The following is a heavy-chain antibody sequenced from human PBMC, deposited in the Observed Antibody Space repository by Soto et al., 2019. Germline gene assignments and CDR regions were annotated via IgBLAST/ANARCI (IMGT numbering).Heavy chain of an antibody. Sequence: ASVKVSCKASGVTFSSYAISWVRQAPGQGLEWMGGIIPIFGTANYAQKFQGRVTITADESTSTAYMELSSLRSEDTAVYYCARIYGSEHGAFDIWGQGTMVTVSS. D-gene: IGHD3-10*01. CDR2: IIPIFGTA. CDR1: GVTFSSYA. J-gene: IGHJ3*02. V-gene: IGHV1-69*13. CDR3: ARIYGSEHGAFDI.